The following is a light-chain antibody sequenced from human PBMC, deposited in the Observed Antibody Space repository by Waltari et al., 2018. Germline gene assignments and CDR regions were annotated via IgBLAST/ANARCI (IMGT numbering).Light chain of an antibody. J-gene: IGKJ2*01. CDR3: QQYASSVLYT. Sequence: IVLTQSPGTLSLSPGDRASLSCKASQSLGKNYLAWYQHKPCQAPRLLIYGASSRAAGIPDRFSGSGSGTDFTLTISRLEPEDFAVYYCQQYASSVLYTFGQGTKLEIK. V-gene: IGKV3-20*01. CDR1: QSLGKNY. CDR2: GAS.